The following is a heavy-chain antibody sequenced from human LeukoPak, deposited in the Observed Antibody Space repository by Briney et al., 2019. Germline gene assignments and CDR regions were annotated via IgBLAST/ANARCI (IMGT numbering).Heavy chain of an antibody. CDR2: ISGSGGST. D-gene: IGHD3-22*01. V-gene: IGHV3-23*01. Sequence: GGSLRLSCAASGFTFSSYAMSWVRQAPGKGLEWVSAISGSGGSTYYADSVKGRFTISRDNSKNTLYLQMNSLRSEDTAVYYCASMSGYYDSKPEYYYMDVWGKGTTVTVSS. CDR1: GFTFSSYA. J-gene: IGHJ6*03. CDR3: ASMSGYYDSKPEYYYMDV.